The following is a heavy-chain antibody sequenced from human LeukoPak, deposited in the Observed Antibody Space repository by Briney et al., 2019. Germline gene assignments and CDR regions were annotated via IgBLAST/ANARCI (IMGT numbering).Heavy chain of an antibody. V-gene: IGHV4-59*08. CDR1: VGSINSYY. CDR2: IHASGTT. D-gene: IGHD3-10*01. CDR3: ARRTGDSGTIHG. J-gene: IGHJ4*02. Sequence: SETLSLTCTVSVGSINSYYSSWIRQPPGTRPEWIGYIHASGTTNYNPSLMGRVPLSVDTSRNQFSLKLPSVTAADTAVYYCARRTGDSGTIHGWGQGTLVTVSS.